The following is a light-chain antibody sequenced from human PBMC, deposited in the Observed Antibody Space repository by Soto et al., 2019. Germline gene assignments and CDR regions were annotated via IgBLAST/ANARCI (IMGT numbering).Light chain of an antibody. CDR3: QQRSNWPPIT. V-gene: IGKV3-11*01. CDR2: DAS. Sequence: EIVLTHSPGTLSFSPVERATLSCTASQSFSSYLAWYQQKPGQAPRLLIYDASNRATGIPARFSGSGSGTDFTLTISSLEPEDFAVYYCQQRSNWPPITFGQGTRLEIK. CDR1: QSFSSY. J-gene: IGKJ5*01.